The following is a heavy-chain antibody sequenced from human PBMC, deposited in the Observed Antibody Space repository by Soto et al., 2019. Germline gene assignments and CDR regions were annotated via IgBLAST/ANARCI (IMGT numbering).Heavy chain of an antibody. Sequence: SETLSLTCTVSGGSISSGGYYWSWIRQHPGKGLEWIGYIYYSGTTYYNPSLKSRVTISVDTSKNQFSLKLSSVSAADTALYYCARCSLVVVPAPGFDPWGRGTLVTVPQ. CDR3: ARCSLVVVPAPGFDP. J-gene: IGHJ5*02. V-gene: IGHV4-31*03. CDR2: IYYSGTT. D-gene: IGHD2-2*01. CDR1: GGSISSGGYY.